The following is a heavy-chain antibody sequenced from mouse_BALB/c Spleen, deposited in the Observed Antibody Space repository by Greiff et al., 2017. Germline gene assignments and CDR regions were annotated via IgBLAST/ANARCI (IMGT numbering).Heavy chain of an antibody. CDR1: GYTFTSYW. CDR2: IFPGTGTT. J-gene: IGHJ3*01. D-gene: IGHD2-14*01. CDR3: ARKGDLYRSFAY. V-gene: IGHV1S132*01. Sequence: QVQLQQSGAELVKPGASVKLSCKTSGYTFTSYWIQWVKQRPGQGLGWIGEIFPGTGTTYYNEKFKGKATLTIDTTSSTAYMQLSSLTSEDSAVYFCARKGDLYRSFAYWGQGTLVTVSA.